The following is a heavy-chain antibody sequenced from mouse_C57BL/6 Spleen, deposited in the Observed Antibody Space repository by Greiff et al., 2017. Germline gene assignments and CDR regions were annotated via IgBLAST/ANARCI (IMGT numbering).Heavy chain of an antibody. CDR1: GYTFTDYN. Sequence: EVQLQQSGPELVKPGASVKLPCKASGYTFTDYNMDWVKQSHGKSLEWIGDITPNTGGNIYNQKFKGKATLTVDNSYSTAYMELRSLTSEDTAVYYCARRAGGFDYAMDYWGQGTSVTVSS. V-gene: IGHV1-18*01. J-gene: IGHJ4*01. D-gene: IGHD3-1*01. CDR2: ITPNTGGN. CDR3: ARRAGGFDYAMDY.